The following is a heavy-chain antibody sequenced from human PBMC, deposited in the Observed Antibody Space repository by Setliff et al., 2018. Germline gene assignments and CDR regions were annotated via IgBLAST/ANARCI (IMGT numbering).Heavy chain of an antibody. CDR3: ASARPHFGVVIRSPPDY. J-gene: IGHJ4*02. Sequence: ASVKVSCKASAYTFTSYAMNWVRQAPGQGLEWMGWINTNTGNQTYAQGFTGRFVFSLDTSVSTAYLQISSLKAEDTAVYYCASARPHFGVVIRSPPDYWGQGTLVTVSS. D-gene: IGHD3-3*01. CDR2: INTNTGNQ. CDR1: AYTFTSYA. V-gene: IGHV7-4-1*02.